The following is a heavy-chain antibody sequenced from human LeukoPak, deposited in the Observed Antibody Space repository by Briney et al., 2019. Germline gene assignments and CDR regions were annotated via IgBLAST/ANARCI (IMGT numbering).Heavy chain of an antibody. D-gene: IGHD6-13*01. CDR1: GGSISSSSYY. Sequence: SETLSPTCTVSGGSISSSSYYWGWIRQPQGKGLEWIGSIDYSGTTYYNPSLKSRVTISVDTSKNQFSLKLSSVTAADTALYYCARRGQAAGSKGVFDYWGQGTLVTVSS. CDR2: IDYSGTT. J-gene: IGHJ4*02. CDR3: ARRGQAAGSKGVFDY. V-gene: IGHV4-39*01.